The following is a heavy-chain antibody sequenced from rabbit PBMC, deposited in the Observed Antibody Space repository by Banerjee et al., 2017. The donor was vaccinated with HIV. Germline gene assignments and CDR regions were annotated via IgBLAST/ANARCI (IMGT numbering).Heavy chain of an antibody. V-gene: IGHV1S45*01. J-gene: IGHJ4*01. Sequence: QEQLVESGGGLVQPEGSLTLTCKASGFDFSSNAMCWVRQAPGKGLEWIACIYAGSSGTTYYVSWAKGRFTISKTSSTTVTLQMTSLTAADTATYFCARSSYAGYGYFNLWGQGTLVTVS. CDR1: GFDFSSNA. CDR3: ARSSYAGYGYFNL. D-gene: IGHD7-1*01. CDR2: IYAGSSGTT.